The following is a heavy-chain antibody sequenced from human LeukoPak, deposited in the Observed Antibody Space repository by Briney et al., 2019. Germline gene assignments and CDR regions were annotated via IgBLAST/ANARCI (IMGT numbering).Heavy chain of an antibody. V-gene: IGHV3-30*03. Sequence: GGSLRLSCAASGFTFDDYGMSWVRQAPGKGLEWVAVISYDGSNKYYADSVKGRFTISRDNAKNSLYLQMNSLRAEDTAVYYCAREGGYDTYYFDYWGQGTLVTVSS. D-gene: IGHD5-12*01. J-gene: IGHJ4*02. CDR2: ISYDGSNK. CDR3: AREGGYDTYYFDY. CDR1: GFTFDDYG.